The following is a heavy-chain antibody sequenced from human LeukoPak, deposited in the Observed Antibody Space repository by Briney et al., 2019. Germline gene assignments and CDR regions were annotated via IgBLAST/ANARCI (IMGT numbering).Heavy chain of an antibody. CDR2: INPNSGGT. CDR1: GYTFTGYY. Sequence: ASVKVSCKASGYTFTGYYMHWVRQAPGQGLEWMGWINPNSGGTNYAQKFQGRVTMTRDTSISTAYMELSRLRSDDTAVYYCARDPSMATKPYYFDYWGQGTLVTVSS. CDR3: ARDPSMATKPYYFDY. J-gene: IGHJ4*02. V-gene: IGHV1-2*02. D-gene: IGHD5-24*01.